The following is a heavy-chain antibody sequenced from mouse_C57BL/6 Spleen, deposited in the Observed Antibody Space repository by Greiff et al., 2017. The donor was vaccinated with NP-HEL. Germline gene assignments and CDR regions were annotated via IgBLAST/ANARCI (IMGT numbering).Heavy chain of an antibody. V-gene: IGHV5-17*01. CDR2: ISSGSSTI. Sequence: EVQGVESGGGLVKPGGSLKLSCAASGFTFSDYGMHWVRQAPEKGLEWVAYISSGSSTIYYADTVKGRFTISRDNAKNTLFLQMTSLRSEDTAMYYCAKDYYGSSRYYYAMDYWGQGTSVTVSS. CDR3: AKDYYGSSRYYYAMDY. CDR1: GFTFSDYG. D-gene: IGHD1-1*01. J-gene: IGHJ4*01.